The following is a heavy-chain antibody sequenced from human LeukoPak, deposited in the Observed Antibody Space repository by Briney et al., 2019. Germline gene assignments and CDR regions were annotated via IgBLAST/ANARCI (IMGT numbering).Heavy chain of an antibody. CDR3: ARSGSGYLRYYFDY. D-gene: IGHD5-12*01. CDR1: GGSISSHY. V-gene: IGHV4-59*11. Sequence: SETLSLTCTVSGGSISSHYWSWIRQPPGKGLEWIGYIDDSGSTNYNPSLKSRVTILLDTSKNQFSLTLSSVTAADTAVYYCARSGSGYLRYYFDYWGQGTLVTVSS. J-gene: IGHJ4*02. CDR2: IDDSGST.